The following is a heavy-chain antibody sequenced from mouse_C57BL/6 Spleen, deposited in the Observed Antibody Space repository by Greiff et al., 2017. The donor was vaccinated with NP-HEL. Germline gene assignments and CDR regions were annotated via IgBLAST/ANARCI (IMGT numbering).Heavy chain of an antibody. V-gene: IGHV3-6*01. J-gene: IGHJ4*01. D-gene: IGHD2-4*01. CDR1: GYSITSGYY. Sequence: VQLQQSGPGLVKPSQSLSLTCSVTGYSITSGYYWNWIRQFPGNKLEWMGYISYDGSNNYNPSLKNRISITRDTSKNQFFLKLNSVTTEDTATYYCARGDDYDYAMDYWGQGTSVTVSS. CDR2: ISYDGSN. CDR3: ARGDDYDYAMDY.